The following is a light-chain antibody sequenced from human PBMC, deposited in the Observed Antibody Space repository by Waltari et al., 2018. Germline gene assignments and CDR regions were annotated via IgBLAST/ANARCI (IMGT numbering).Light chain of an antibody. CDR1: QSISNN. Sequence: EIVMTQSPAALSVSPGERATLSCRASQSISNNLAWYQHKPGQPPRLLISGASTRATGVPARFSGSGSGTDFTLTISSLQSEDSAIYFCQQYNTWPPSTFGQGTKLEIK. J-gene: IGKJ2*02. CDR3: QQYNTWPPST. CDR2: GAS. V-gene: IGKV3-15*01.